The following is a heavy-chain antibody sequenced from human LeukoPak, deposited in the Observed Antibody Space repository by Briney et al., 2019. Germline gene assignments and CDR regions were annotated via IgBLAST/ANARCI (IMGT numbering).Heavy chain of an antibody. Sequence: SVKVSCKASGFTFTSSAMQWVRQARGQRLEWIGWIVIGSGNTNYAQKFQERVTITRDMSTSTAYMELSSLRSEDTAVYYCAAVGCSGGSCYTGFDYWGQGTLVTVSS. V-gene: IGHV1-58*02. J-gene: IGHJ4*02. CDR2: IVIGSGNT. CDR1: GFTFTSSA. D-gene: IGHD2-15*01. CDR3: AAVGCSGGSCYTGFDY.